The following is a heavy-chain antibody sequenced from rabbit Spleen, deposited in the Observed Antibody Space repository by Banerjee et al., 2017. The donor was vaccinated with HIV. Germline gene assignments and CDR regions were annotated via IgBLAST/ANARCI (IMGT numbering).Heavy chain of an antibody. CDR2: IGVDSNNK. V-gene: IGHV1S45*01. CDR3: ARDTGSSFSSYGMDL. Sequence: QEQLVESGGGLVTLGGSLKLSCKASGFTISSSYYMCWVRQAPGKGLEWSACIGVDSNNKYYASCAKGRFTISKASSTTVTLKMTSLTAADTATYFCARDTGSSFSSYGMDLWGQGTLVTVS. CDR1: GFTISSSYY. J-gene: IGHJ6*01. D-gene: IGHD8-1*01.